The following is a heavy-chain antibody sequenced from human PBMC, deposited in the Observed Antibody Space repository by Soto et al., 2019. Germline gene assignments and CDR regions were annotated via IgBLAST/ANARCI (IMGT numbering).Heavy chain of an antibody. CDR3: ARTLGYCTNGVCYPRWFDP. D-gene: IGHD2-8*01. V-gene: IGHV4-59*01. CDR1: GGSISSYY. Sequence: SETLSLTCTGSGGSISSYYWSWIRQPPGKGLEWIGYIYYSGSTNYNPSLKSRVTISVDTSKNQFSLKLSSVTAADTAVYYCARTLGYCTNGVCYPRWFDPWGQGTLVTVSS. J-gene: IGHJ5*02. CDR2: IYYSGST.